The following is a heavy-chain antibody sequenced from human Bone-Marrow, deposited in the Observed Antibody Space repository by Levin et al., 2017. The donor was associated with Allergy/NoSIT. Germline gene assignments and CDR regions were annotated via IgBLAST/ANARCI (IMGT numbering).Heavy chain of an antibody. V-gene: IGHV3-23*01. D-gene: IGHD2-15*01. Sequence: GGSLRLSCAASGFTFSTYTMSWVRQAPGKGLEWVSTITGSGGTYYADSVKGRFTISRDNSKNTLFLQMSSLGDEDTAVYYCARDRGGDCSGGSCPSLNPWGQGTLVTVSS. J-gene: IGHJ5*02. CDR2: ITGSGGT. CDR3: ARDRGGDCSGGSCPSLNP. CDR1: GFTFSTYT.